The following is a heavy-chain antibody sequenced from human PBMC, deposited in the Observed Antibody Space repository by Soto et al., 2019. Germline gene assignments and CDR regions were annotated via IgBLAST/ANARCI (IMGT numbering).Heavy chain of an antibody. D-gene: IGHD2-21*01. CDR2: ISGYNGNT. J-gene: IGHJ4*02. CDR1: GYTFTSYG. V-gene: IGHV1-18*01. CDR3: ARGLLGLGSGYYFDY. Sequence: QVQLVQSGAEVKKPGASVKVSCKASGYTFTSYGISWVRQAPGQGLEWMGWISGYNGNTNYAQKLQGRVTMTTDTATSTAYMGLRSLRSDDSAVYYCARGLLGLGSGYYFDYWGQGTLVTVSS.